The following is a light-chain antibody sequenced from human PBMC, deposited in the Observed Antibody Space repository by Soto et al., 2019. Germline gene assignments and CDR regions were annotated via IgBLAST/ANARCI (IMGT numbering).Light chain of an antibody. Sequence: EIVLTQSPGTLSLSPGERATLSCRASQSVSSSYLAWYQQKPGKAPRLLIYAASTLQIGVPSRFSGSGSGTDFTLTISSLQADDSATYYCLQDYSYPRTFGQGTKVEIK. J-gene: IGKJ1*01. CDR3: LQDYSYPRT. V-gene: IGKV3D-7*01. CDR1: QSVSSSY. CDR2: AAS.